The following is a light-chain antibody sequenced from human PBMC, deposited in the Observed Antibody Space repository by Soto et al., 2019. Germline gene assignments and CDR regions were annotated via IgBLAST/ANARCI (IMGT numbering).Light chain of an antibody. V-gene: IGKV1-5*01. Sequence: DIHLTQSPSSLSACSLYIVSVSCXASQYMTNWLAWYQQKPGKAPKLLIYDASTLETGVPSRFSGSGSGTEFTLTISSLQPDDFATYYCQQYNSYPRTFGQGTKVDI. CDR1: QYMTNW. CDR3: QQYNSYPRT. CDR2: DAS. J-gene: IGKJ1*01.